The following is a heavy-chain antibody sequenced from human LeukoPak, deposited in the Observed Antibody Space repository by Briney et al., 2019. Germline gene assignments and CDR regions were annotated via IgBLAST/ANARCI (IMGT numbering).Heavy chain of an antibody. CDR1: GFTVSSNY. Sequence: GGSLRLSCAASGFTVSSNYMSWVRQAPGKGLEWVSVIYSGGSTYYADSVKGRFTISRDNSKNTLYLQMNSLRAEDTAVYYCARDQDTNYSGMDVWGQGTTVTVSS. D-gene: IGHD5/OR15-5a*01. CDR3: ARDQDTNYSGMDV. J-gene: IGHJ6*02. CDR2: IYSGGST. V-gene: IGHV3-53*01.